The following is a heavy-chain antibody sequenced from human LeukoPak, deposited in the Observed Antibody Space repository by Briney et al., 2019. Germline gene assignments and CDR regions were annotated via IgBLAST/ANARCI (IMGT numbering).Heavy chain of an antibody. J-gene: IGHJ4*02. CDR2: INHSGST. V-gene: IGHV4-34*01. CDR3: ARVSPRIAAASTPSFTDY. CDR1: GGSFSGYY. D-gene: IGHD6-13*01. Sequence: SETLSLTCAVYGGSFSGYYWSWIRQPPGKGLEWIGEINHSGSTNYNPSLKSRVTISVDTSKNQFSLKLSSVTAADTAVYYCARVSPRIAAASTPSFTDYWGQGTLVTVSS.